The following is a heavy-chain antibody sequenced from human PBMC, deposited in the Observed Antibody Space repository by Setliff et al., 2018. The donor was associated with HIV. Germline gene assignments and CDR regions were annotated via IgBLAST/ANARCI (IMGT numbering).Heavy chain of an antibody. CDR1: GGSISSFSYY. Sequence: PSETLSLTCTVSGGSISSFSYYWAWIRQSPGKGLEWIGNVYHSGGTDYNPSLRSRVSISVDTSTNQFSLSLASVTAADTAVYYRTRRFEKWLAFDYWGQGTLVTVSS. D-gene: IGHD6-19*01. CDR3: TRRFEKWLAFDY. J-gene: IGHJ4*02. CDR2: VYHSGGT. V-gene: IGHV4-39*01.